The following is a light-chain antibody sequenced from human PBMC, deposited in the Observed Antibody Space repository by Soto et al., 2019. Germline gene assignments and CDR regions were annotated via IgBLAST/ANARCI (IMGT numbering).Light chain of an antibody. CDR2: GAS. Sequence: EIVMTQSPATLSVSPGERATLSCRASPSVSSNLAWYQQKPGQAPRLLIYGASTRATGIPARSSGSGSGTEFTLTISSLQSEDFAVYYCQQYNNWPPWTFGQGTKVDIK. CDR1: PSVSSN. CDR3: QQYNNWPPWT. V-gene: IGKV3-15*01. J-gene: IGKJ1*01.